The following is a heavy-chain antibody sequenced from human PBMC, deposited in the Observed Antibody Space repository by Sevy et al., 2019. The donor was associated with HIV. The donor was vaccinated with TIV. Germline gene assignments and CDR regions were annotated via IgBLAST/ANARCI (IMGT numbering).Heavy chain of an antibody. Sequence: LSLTCAASGFTFSSYSMNWVRQAPGKGLEWVSSISSSSSYIYYADSVKGRFTISRDNAKNSLYLQMYSLRAEDTAVYYCARGSPQIAVAGDWYFDLWGRGTLVTVSS. CDR1: GFTFSSYS. D-gene: IGHD6-19*01. J-gene: IGHJ2*01. CDR2: ISSSSSYI. CDR3: ARGSPQIAVAGDWYFDL. V-gene: IGHV3-21*01.